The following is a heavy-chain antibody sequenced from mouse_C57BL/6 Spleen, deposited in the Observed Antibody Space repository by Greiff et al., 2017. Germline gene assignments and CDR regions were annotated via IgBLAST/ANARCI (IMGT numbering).Heavy chain of an antibody. CDR1: GYTFTSYG. V-gene: IGHV1-81*01. CDR3: ALPYGSNYDSLDY. Sequence: VQLVESGAELARPGASVKLSCKASGYTFTSYGISWVKQRTGQGLEWIGEIYPRSGNTYYNEKFKGKATLTADKSSSTAYMELRSLTSEDSAVYFCALPYGSNYDSLDYWGQGTTLTVSS. J-gene: IGHJ2*01. D-gene: IGHD1-1*01. CDR2: IYPRSGNT.